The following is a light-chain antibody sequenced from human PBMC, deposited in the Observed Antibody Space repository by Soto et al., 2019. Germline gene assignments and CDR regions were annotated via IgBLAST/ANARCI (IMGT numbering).Light chain of an antibody. CDR1: QIVTDSF. CDR2: GAS. J-gene: IGKJ2*01. Sequence: ELVLTQSPGTLSLSPGERATLSCRTSQIVTDSFSAWYQQKPGQPPRLLIYGASNRATGVPDRFSGGGSGTDFTLTISSLEPEDSALYYCHQYGNSMYTFGQGTKLEIK. V-gene: IGKV3-20*01. CDR3: HQYGNSMYT.